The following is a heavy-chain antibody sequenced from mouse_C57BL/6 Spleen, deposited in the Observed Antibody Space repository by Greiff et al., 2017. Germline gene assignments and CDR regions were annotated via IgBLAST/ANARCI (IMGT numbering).Heavy chain of an antibody. J-gene: IGHJ4*01. Sequence: QVQLQQPGAELVKPGASVKLSCKASGYTFTSYWMQWVKQRPGQGLEWIGEIDPSDNYTNYNQKFKGKATLTVDTSSSTAYMQLLSLTSEDSAVYYCARGGNYAMDYWGQGTSVTVSS. V-gene: IGHV1-50*01. CDR2: IDPSDNYT. CDR1: GYTFTSYW. CDR3: ARGGNYAMDY.